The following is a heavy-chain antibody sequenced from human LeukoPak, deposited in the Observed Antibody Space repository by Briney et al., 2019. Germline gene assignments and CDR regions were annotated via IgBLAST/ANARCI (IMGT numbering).Heavy chain of an antibody. J-gene: IGHJ4*02. CDR2: ISGSGGST. CDR3: AKGAGYCSTTTCYVDY. Sequence: GSLRLSCAASGFTFSSYAMSWVRQAPGKGLEWVSGISGSGGSTYYADSVKGRFTISRDNSKNTLYLQMNSLRAEDTAVYYCAKGAGYCSTTTCYVDYWGQGILVTVSS. V-gene: IGHV3-23*01. CDR1: GFTFSSYA. D-gene: IGHD2-2*03.